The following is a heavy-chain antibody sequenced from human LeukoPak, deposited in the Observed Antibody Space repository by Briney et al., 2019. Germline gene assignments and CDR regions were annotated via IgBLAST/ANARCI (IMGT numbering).Heavy chain of an antibody. Sequence: GESLKISCEGSGYSFTSHRIAWVRQMPGKGLEGMGIIYPGDSDTTYNPSFQGQVTISTDKSISTAYLQWSSLKASDTAMYYCGRRSGSGWTVDYWGQGTLVTVSS. D-gene: IGHD6-19*01. CDR1: GYSFTSHR. J-gene: IGHJ4*02. CDR2: IYPGDSDT. V-gene: IGHV5-51*01. CDR3: GRRSGSGWTVDY.